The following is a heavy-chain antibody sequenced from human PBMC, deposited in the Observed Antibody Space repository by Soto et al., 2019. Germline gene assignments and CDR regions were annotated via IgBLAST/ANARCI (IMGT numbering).Heavy chain of an antibody. CDR3: ARARNYGGMDV. D-gene: IGHD3-16*01. J-gene: IGHJ6*02. CDR2: PNPNSGDT. Sequence: GASVKVSCKASGHTFIGYYIHWVRQAPGQGLEWMGWPNPNSGDTKSAQKFRGRVTMTRDTSISTAYMDLNSLRSDDTAVYYCARARNYGGMDVWGQGTTVTVSS. CDR1: GHTFIGYY. V-gene: IGHV1-2*02.